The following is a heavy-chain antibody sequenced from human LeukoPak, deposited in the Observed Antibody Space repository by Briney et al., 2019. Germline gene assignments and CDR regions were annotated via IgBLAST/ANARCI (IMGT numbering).Heavy chain of an antibody. CDR1: GGSISGSSYY. V-gene: IGHV4-39*07. D-gene: IGHD3-10*01. CDR2: IYYSGST. Sequence: SETLSLTCTVSGGSISGSSYYWGWIRQPPGKGLEWIGSIYYSGSTYYNPSLKSRVTISVDTSKNQFSLKLSSVTAADTAVYYCARDRVRGAIYWGQGTLVTVSS. J-gene: IGHJ4*02. CDR3: ARDRVRGAIY.